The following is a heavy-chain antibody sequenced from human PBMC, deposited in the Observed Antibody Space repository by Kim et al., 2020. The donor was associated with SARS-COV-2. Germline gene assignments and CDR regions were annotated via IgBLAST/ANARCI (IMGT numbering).Heavy chain of an antibody. D-gene: IGHD1-1*01. J-gene: IGHJ4*02. CDR3: ATLGKKYGNSIDF. Sequence: YYSQSLWSRVAISVDTSQNQFSLRLNSVTAADTAVYFCATLGKKYGNSIDFWGQGTLVTVSS. V-gene: IGHV4-31*02.